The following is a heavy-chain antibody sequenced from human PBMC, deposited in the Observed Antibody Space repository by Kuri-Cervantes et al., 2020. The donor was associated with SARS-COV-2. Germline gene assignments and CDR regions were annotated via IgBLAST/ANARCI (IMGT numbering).Heavy chain of an antibody. CDR2: INWNGGST. Sequence: GESLKISCAASGFTFDDYGMSWVRQAPGKGLEWVSGINWNGGSTGYADSVKGRFTISRDNAKNSLYLQMNSLRAEDTAVYYCARSDGYSYFDYWGQGTLVTVSS. CDR3: ARSDGYSYFDY. J-gene: IGHJ4*02. CDR1: GFTFDDYG. V-gene: IGHV3-20*04. D-gene: IGHD5-24*01.